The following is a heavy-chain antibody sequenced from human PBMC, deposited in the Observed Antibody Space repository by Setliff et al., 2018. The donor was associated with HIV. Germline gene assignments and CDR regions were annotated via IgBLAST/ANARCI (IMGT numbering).Heavy chain of an antibody. V-gene: IGHV3-48*03. CDR1: GFTFRSYE. Sequence: GGSLRLSCAASGFTFRSYEMNWVRQAPGKGLEWVSYISRSGSTIHYADSVKGRFTISRDNAKNSLYLQMNSLRAEGTAVYYCARGGYYDWGQGTLVTVSS. CDR3: ARGGYYD. CDR2: ISRSGSTI. J-gene: IGHJ4*02. D-gene: IGHD3-22*01.